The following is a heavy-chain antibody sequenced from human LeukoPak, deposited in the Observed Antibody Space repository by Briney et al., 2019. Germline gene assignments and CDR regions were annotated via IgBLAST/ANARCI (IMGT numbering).Heavy chain of an antibody. V-gene: IGHV3-7*03. D-gene: IGHD1-1*01. Sequence: GGSLRLSCAASGSTFTTYSMSWVRQAPGKGLEWVGNIKKDGSDKYYVDSVKGRFTISRDNAKNSLYLQMNTLRAEDTAVYYCARDPYNWNDGGYGMDVWGKGTTVTVYS. CDR3: ARDPYNWNDGGYGMDV. J-gene: IGHJ6*04. CDR2: IKKDGSDK. CDR1: GSTFTTYS.